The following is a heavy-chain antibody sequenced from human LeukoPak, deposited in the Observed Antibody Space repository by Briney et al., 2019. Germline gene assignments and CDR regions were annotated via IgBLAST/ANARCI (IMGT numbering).Heavy chain of an antibody. CDR1: GYTFTAYY. D-gene: IGHD2-15*01. Sequence: ASVKVSCKASGYTFTAYYVHWVLQAPGQGPEWMGWIHPNSSGTKYAQNFQGRVTMTRDTSITTAYMELSSLRSDDTAVYYCARGDIYWDYWGQGTQVTVSS. CDR2: IHPNSSGT. V-gene: IGHV1-2*02. CDR3: ARGDIYWDY. J-gene: IGHJ4*02.